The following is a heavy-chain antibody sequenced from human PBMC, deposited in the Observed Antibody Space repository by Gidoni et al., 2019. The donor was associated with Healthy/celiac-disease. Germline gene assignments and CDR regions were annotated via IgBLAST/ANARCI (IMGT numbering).Heavy chain of an antibody. Sequence: QITLKESGPTLVKPTQTLTLTCTFSGFSLSTSGVGVGWIRQPPGKALEWLALIYWNDDKRYSPSLKSRLTITKDTSKNQVVLTMTNMDPVDTATYYCAHRRRGTYYFDYWGQGTLVTVSS. CDR3: AHRRRGTYYFDY. CDR2: IYWNDDK. CDR1: GFSLSTSGVG. J-gene: IGHJ4*02. V-gene: IGHV2-5*01. D-gene: IGHD1-1*01.